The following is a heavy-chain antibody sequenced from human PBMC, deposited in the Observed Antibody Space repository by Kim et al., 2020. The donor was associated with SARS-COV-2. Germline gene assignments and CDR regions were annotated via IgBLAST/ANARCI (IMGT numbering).Heavy chain of an antibody. CDR3: AKGLAKLWGAFDI. Sequence: GGSLRLFCAASGFAFSMYAVSWVRQAPGKGLEWVSAISGSGDRTLYADSVKGRFSISRDNSKNTLYLQMNSLRADDTAVYYCAKGLAKLWGAFDICGHGT. V-gene: IGHV3-23*01. CDR2: ISGSGDRT. J-gene: IGHJ3*02. CDR1: GFAFSMYA. D-gene: IGHD3-16*01.